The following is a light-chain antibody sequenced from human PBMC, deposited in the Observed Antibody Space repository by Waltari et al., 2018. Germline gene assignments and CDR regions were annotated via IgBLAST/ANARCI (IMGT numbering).Light chain of an antibody. Sequence: QSALTQPASVSGSPGQSVTISCTGTSSDVGGYNYVSWYQQHPGNAPKLMIYEVTHRPSGVYKRFSGSKSGNTASLTISGLQAEDEADYYCSSYTSSTYPVVFGGGTKLTVL. CDR3: SSYTSSTYPVV. CDR1: SSDVGGYNY. CDR2: EVT. V-gene: IGLV2-14*01. J-gene: IGLJ2*01.